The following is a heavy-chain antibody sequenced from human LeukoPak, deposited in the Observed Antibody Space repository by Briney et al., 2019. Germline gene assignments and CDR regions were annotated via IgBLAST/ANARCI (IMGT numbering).Heavy chain of an antibody. D-gene: IGHD3-10*01. CDR1: GGSISSGSYY. Sequence: SETLSLTCTVSGGSISSGSYYWSWIRQPAGKGLEWIGRIYTSGSTNYNPSLKSRVTISVDTSKNQFSLNLSSVTAADTAVYYCARESYYYGSGTYQYYFDSWGQGTLVTVSS. V-gene: IGHV4-61*02. CDR2: IYTSGST. CDR3: ARESYYYGSGTYQYYFDS. J-gene: IGHJ4*02.